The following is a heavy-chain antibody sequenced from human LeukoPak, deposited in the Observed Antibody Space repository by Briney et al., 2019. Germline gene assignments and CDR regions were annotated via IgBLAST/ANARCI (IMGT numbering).Heavy chain of an antibody. CDR2: ISYDGSNK. CDR3: ARERGSRVPGYGMDV. CDR1: GFTFSSCA. Sequence: GGSLRLSCAASGFTFSSCAMSWVRQAPGKGLEWVAVISYDGSNKYYADSVKGRFTISRDNSKNTLYLQMNSLRAEDTAVYYCARERGSRVPGYGMDVWGQGTTVTVSS. D-gene: IGHD3-10*01. J-gene: IGHJ6*02. V-gene: IGHV3-30-3*01.